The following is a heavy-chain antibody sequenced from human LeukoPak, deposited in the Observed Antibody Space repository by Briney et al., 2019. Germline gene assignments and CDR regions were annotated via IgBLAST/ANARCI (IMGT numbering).Heavy chain of an antibody. J-gene: IGHJ4*02. CDR3: AKDQTFRSSGHYTYFDY. D-gene: IGHD3-22*01. Sequence: GGSLRLSCAASGFTFSRYAMSWVRQAPGKGLERVSALGVSVSGYGGSTYYADSVKGRFTISRDNSKNTLYLQMNSLRAEDTAVYYCAKDQTFRSSGHYTYFDYWGQGALVTVSS. CDR2: LGVSVSGYGGST. V-gene: IGHV3-23*01. CDR1: GFTFSRYA.